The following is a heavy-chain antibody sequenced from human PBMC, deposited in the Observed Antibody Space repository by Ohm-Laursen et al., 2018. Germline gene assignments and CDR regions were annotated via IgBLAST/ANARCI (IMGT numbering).Heavy chain of an antibody. V-gene: IGHV3-48*03. CDR3: ARDLAARPYYYYGMDV. J-gene: IGHJ6*02. D-gene: IGHD6-6*01. Sequence: SLRLSCAATGFTFRSYEMNWVRQAPGKGLEWVSYISSSGSTIYYADSVKGRFTISRDNAKNSLYLQMNSLRAEDTAVYYCARDLAARPYYYYGMDVWGQGTTVTVSS. CDR2: ISSSGSTI. CDR1: GFTFRSYE.